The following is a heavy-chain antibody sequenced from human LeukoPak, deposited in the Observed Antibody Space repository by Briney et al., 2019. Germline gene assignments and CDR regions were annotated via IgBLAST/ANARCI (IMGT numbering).Heavy chain of an antibody. J-gene: IGHJ2*01. CDR2: ISAYNGNT. D-gene: IGHD6-19*01. CDR3: ARDLGRYSSGWYSVHGYFDL. Sequence: ASVKVSCKASGYTFTSYGISWVRQAPGQGLEWMGWISAYNGNTNYAQKLQGRVTMTTDTSTSTAYMELRSLRSDDTAVYYCARDLGRYSSGWYSVHGYFDLWGRGTLVTVSS. CDR1: GYTFTSYG. V-gene: IGHV1-18*01.